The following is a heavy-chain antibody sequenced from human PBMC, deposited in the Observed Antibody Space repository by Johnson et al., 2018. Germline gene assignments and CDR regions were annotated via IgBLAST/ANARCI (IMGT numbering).Heavy chain of an antibody. V-gene: IGHV3-30*18. CDR3: AKDGRLLRYFDWAVIFQH. J-gene: IGHJ1*01. CDR2: ISYDGSNK. CDR1: GFTFSSYG. D-gene: IGHD3-9*01. Sequence: QVQLVQSGGGVVQPGRSLRLSCAASGFTFSSYGMHWVRQAPGKGLEWVAVISYDGSNKYYADSVKGRFIISRDNSKNTLYLQMNSLRAEDTAVYYSAKDGRLLRYFDWAVIFQHWGQGTLGTVSS.